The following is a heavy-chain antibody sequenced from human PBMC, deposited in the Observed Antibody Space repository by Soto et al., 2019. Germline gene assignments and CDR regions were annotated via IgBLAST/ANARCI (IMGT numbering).Heavy chain of an antibody. Sequence: GTLRLSCAASGFPFSSYWMHWVRQAPGKGLVWVSRINSDGSSTSYADSVKGRFTISRDNAKNTLYLQMNSLRAEDTAVYYCARDRVDYDFWSGYIYYYYGMDGWGQGTTVTVAS. V-gene: IGHV3-74*01. CDR1: GFPFSSYW. CDR3: ARDRVDYDFWSGYIYYYYGMDG. CDR2: INSDGSST. D-gene: IGHD3-3*01. J-gene: IGHJ6*02.